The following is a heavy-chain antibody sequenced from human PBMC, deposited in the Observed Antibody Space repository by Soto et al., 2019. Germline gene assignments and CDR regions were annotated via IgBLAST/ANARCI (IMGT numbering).Heavy chain of an antibody. CDR3: ARSHSPYHIVAMSVIAAAGTQYYYYGMDV. CDR1: GGSISSGGYS. D-gene: IGHD6-13*01. Sequence: SETLSLTCAVSGGSISSGGYSWNWIRQPPGKGLEWIGYIYQSGSTYYNPSLKSRVTISVDRSKNQFSLRLTSVTAADTAVYYCARSHSPYHIVAMSVIAAAGTQYYYYGMDVWGQGTTVTVSS. CDR2: IYQSGST. V-gene: IGHV4-30-2*01. J-gene: IGHJ6*02.